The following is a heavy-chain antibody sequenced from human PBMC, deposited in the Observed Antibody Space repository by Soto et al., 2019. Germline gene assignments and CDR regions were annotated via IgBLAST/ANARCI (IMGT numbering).Heavy chain of an antibody. D-gene: IGHD2-2*01. J-gene: IGHJ4*02. CDR2: IYYRGTT. V-gene: IGHV4-59*11. Sequence: QVQLQESGPGLVKPSETLSLTCSVSGVSTSNHYWTWIRKPPGQGPEWIGCIYYRGTTNYNASFNSRVTISVDTSKNQFSLKLTSVTTADTAVYYCAGGGGSPYHDHEFDYWGQGILVTVSS. CDR1: GVSTSNHY. CDR3: AGGGGSPYHDHEFDY.